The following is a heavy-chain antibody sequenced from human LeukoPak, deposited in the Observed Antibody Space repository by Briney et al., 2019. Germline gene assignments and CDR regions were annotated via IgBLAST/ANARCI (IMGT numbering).Heavy chain of an antibody. V-gene: IGHV1-69*13. CDR2: IIPIFGTA. J-gene: IGHJ4*02. CDR3: ARVGYSSGWFDY. D-gene: IGHD6-19*01. Sequence: SVKVSCKASGGTFSSYAISWVRQAPGQGLEWMGGIIPIFGTANYAQKFQGRVTITADESTSTAYMELSSLRSEDTAVYYCARVGYSSGWFDYWGQGTLVTVSS. CDR1: GGTFSSYA.